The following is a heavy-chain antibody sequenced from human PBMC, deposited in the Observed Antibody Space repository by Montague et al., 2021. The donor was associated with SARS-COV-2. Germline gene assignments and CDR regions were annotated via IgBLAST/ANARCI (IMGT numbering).Heavy chain of an antibody. CDR2: IHYTATT. J-gene: IGHJ5*02. CDR1: GGSVISTTSN. Sequence: SETLSLTCTVSGGSVISTTSNWGWIRQPPGKGLEWIGSIHYTATTYYTSSLKTRVTLSVDTSKNQFSLRLRSVTAADTAVYYCARERLRCGWFDPWGQGTLVTVSS. V-gene: IGHV4-39*01. D-gene: IGHD5-12*01. CDR3: ARERLRCGWFDP.